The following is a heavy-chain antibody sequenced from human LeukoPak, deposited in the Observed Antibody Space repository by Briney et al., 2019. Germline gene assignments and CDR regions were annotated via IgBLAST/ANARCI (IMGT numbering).Heavy chain of an antibody. CDR2: INHSGST. D-gene: IGHD3-10*01. CDR1: GGSFSGYY. J-gene: IGHJ5*02. Sequence: RASETLSLTCAVYGGSFSGYYWSWIRQPPGKGLEWIGEINHSGSTNYNPSLKSRVTISVDTSKNQFSLKLSSVTAADTAVYYCAREVTMVRGVTLNWFDPWGQGTLVTASS. V-gene: IGHV4-34*01. CDR3: AREVTMVRGVTLNWFDP.